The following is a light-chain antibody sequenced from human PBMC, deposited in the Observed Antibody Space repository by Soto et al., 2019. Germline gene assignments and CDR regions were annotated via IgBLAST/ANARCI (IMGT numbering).Light chain of an antibody. J-gene: IGKJ4*01. CDR3: QQSYSTPLT. CDR2: TTS. CDR1: QTISTF. V-gene: IGKV1-39*01. Sequence: DIQMTQSPSSLSASVGDRVTITCRASQTISTFLNWYQQKPGEAPKLLIYTTSSLQSGFPSRFSGSGSGTEFTLIISSLQPEDFATFYCQQSYSTPLTFGGGTKVEIK.